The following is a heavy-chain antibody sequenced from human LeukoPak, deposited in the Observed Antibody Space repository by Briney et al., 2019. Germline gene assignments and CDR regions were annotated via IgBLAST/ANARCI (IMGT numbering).Heavy chain of an antibody. D-gene: IGHD4-17*01. CDR1: AFTFRSYG. V-gene: IGHV3-30*02. J-gene: IGHJ4*02. Sequence: GGSLRLSCVASAFTFRSYGMHWVRQAPGKGLDWVAFIRYDGNNKYYGDSVKGRFTISRDNSKNTLYLQMNSLRAEDTAVYYCAKAHGDYVFDYWGQGTLVTVSS. CDR2: IRYDGNNK. CDR3: AKAHGDYVFDY.